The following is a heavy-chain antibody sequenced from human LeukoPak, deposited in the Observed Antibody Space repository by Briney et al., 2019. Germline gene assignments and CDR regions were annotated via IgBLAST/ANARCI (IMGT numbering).Heavy chain of an antibody. Sequence: SETLSLTCTVSGGSISGYYWSWIRQPPGKGLEWIGSISYSGSTKYNPSLKSRVSISLDTFKKPFSLHLSSVTAADTAVYYCVRVFDAWSAIDIWGQGTMVTVSS. CDR3: VRVFDAWSAIDI. J-gene: IGHJ3*02. D-gene: IGHD3-3*01. CDR2: ISYSGST. CDR1: GGSISGYY. V-gene: IGHV4-59*01.